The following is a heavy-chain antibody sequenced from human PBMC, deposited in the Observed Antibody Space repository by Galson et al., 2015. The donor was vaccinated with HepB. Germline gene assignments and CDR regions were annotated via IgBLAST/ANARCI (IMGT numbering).Heavy chain of an antibody. CDR3: AKPAVSSSWYGLEYFDL. J-gene: IGHJ2*01. CDR2: IRYDGSNK. Sequence: SLRLSCAASGFTFSSYGMHWVRQAPGKGLEWVAFIRYDGSNKYYADSVKGRFTISRDNSKNTLYLQMNSLRAEDTAVYYCAKPAVSSSWYGLEYFDLWGRGTLVTVSS. CDR1: GFTFSSYG. D-gene: IGHD6-13*01. V-gene: IGHV3-30*02.